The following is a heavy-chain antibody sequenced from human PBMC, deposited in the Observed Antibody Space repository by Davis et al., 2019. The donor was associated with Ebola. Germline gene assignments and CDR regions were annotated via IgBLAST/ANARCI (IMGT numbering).Heavy chain of an antibody. CDR1: GFTFSRYW. Sequence: PGGSLRLSCAASGFTFSRYWMHWVRQVPGKGLVWVARINADGTLTTYADSVRGRFTISRDNAKNSLYLQMNSLRAEDTALYYCARLIQYPDYYYYYMDVWGKGTTVTVSS. V-gene: IGHV3-74*01. CDR2: INADGTLT. J-gene: IGHJ6*03. CDR3: ARLIQYPDYYYYYMDV. D-gene: IGHD4-11*01.